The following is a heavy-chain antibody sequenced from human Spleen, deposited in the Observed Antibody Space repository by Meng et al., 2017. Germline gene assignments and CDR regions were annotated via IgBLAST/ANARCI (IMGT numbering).Heavy chain of an antibody. Sequence: VQLVQSGADVKNPGASLKLSCMDSGYTFTTYFLHWVREAPVQGLEWVETINPDDGGTNYELILQGRVSMARDTSTSTVFLELSSLKSGDTAVYYCAREKSPGHFDYWGQGTLVTVSS. CDR2: INPDDGGT. J-gene: IGHJ4*02. CDR1: GYTFTTYF. CDR3: AREKSPGHFDY. V-gene: IGHV1-46*01.